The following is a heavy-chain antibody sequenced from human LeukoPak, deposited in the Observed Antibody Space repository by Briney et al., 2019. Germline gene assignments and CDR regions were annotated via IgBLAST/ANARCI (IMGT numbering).Heavy chain of an antibody. J-gene: IGHJ4*02. D-gene: IGHD6-19*01. CDR2: INPNSGGT. Sequence: GASVKVSCKASGYTFTGYYMYWVRQAPGQGLEWMGWINPNSGGTNYAQKFQGRVTMTRDTSISTAYMELSRLRSDDTAVYYCARLAVAADPPASTNHYWGQGTLVTVSS. V-gene: IGHV1-2*02. CDR1: GYTFTGYY. CDR3: ARLAVAADPPASTNHY.